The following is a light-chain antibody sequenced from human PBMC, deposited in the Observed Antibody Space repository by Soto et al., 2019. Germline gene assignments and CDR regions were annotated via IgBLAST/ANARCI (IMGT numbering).Light chain of an antibody. CDR3: MQALQTPYT. CDR2: LGS. CDR1: QSLLHSNGYNY. J-gene: IGKJ2*01. Sequence: DLVMTQSPLSLPVTPGEPASISCRSSQSLLHSNGYNYLDWYLQKPGQSPQLLIYLGSDRASGVPDRFSGSGSGTDFTLKLSRVEAEDVGVYYCMQALQTPYTFGQGTKLEIK. V-gene: IGKV2-28*01.